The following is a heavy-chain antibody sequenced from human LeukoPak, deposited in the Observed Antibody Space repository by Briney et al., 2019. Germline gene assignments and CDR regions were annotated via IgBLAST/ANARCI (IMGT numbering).Heavy chain of an antibody. D-gene: IGHD3-22*01. Sequence: ASETLSLTCTVSGGSIRSSSYYWGWIRQPPGKGLEWIGGIYYSGSTYYSPSLKSRVTISVDTSKNQFSLKLSSVTAADTAVYYCASNDNYYDSSGPSDFYYYYMDVWGKGTTVTISS. CDR1: GGSIRSSSYY. CDR3: ASNDNYYDSSGPSDFYYYYMDV. V-gene: IGHV4-39*01. CDR2: IYYSGST. J-gene: IGHJ6*03.